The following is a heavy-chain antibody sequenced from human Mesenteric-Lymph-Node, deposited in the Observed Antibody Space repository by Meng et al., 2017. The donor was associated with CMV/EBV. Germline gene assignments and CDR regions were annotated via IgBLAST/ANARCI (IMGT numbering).Heavy chain of an antibody. Sequence: GESLKISCEASGFTLDIYTMHWVRQAPGKGLEWVAVISNDGSDKYEADSVKGRLTISRDNSKNTLYMQLNSLRGEDTAVYYCAIQLGIAVAGHYFDYWGQGTLVTVSS. CDR3: AIQLGIAVAGHYFDY. V-gene: IGHV3-30*04. J-gene: IGHJ4*02. D-gene: IGHD6-19*01. CDR1: GFTLDIYT. CDR2: ISNDGSDK.